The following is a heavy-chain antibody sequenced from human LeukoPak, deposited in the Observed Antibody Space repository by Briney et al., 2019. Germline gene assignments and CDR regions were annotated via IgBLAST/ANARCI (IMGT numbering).Heavy chain of an antibody. CDR3: ARERIASLRVFDY. CDR2: IIPILGIT. CDR1: GGTFSSYA. Sequence: GASVKVSCKASGGTFSSYAISWVRQAPGQGLEWMGRIIPILGITNYAQKFQGRVTITADKSTSTAYMELSSLRSEDTAVYYCARERIASLRVFDYWGQGTLVTVSS. D-gene: IGHD2-21*01. J-gene: IGHJ4*02. V-gene: IGHV1-69*04.